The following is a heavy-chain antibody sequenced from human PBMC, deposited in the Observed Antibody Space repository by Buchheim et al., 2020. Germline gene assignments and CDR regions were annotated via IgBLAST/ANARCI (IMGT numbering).Heavy chain of an antibody. J-gene: IGHJ6*02. V-gene: IGHV4-39*01. CDR1: GGSIVSSNYF. CDR3: ARQYDFWSGYHNYYYGMDV. D-gene: IGHD3-3*01. CDR2: IYYSGRN. Sequence: QLQLQESGPGLVKPSETLSLTCTVSGGSIVSSNYFWGWIRQPPGKGLEWIGSIYYSGRNYYNPSLKSRVTISVDTSRNQFSLKLSSVTAADTAVYYCARQYDFWSGYHNYYYGMDVWGQGTT.